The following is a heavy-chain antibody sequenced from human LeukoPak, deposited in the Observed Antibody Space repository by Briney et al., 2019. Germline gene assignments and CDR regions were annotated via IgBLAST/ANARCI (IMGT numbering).Heavy chain of an antibody. CDR2: INDRGVST. V-gene: IGHV3-23*01. D-gene: IGHD2-2*01. J-gene: IGHJ4*02. CDR1: GFTFSSYA. Sequence: GGSLRLSCTASGFTFSSYAMNWVRQAPGKGLEWVSVINDRGVSTYYADPVKGRFAISRDNAKNSLHLQMNSLRAEDTAVYYCARDCYGPNDYWGQGTLVTVSS. CDR3: ARDCYGPNDY.